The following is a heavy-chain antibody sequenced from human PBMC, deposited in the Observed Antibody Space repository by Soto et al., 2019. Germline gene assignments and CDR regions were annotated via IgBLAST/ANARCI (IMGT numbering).Heavy chain of an antibody. CDR1: GFTFKDYY. V-gene: IGHV3-11*05. CDR3: ARPLGTGFSYNCGMDV. Sequence: QVQLVESGGGLVKPGGSLRLSCAASGFTFKDYYMAWIRQAPGKGLEWVSYITSNSDYTNYADSVKGRFTISRDNAKNSLWLQMSSLTVEDTAVYYCARPLGTGFSYNCGMDVWGQGTTVTVSS. D-gene: IGHD3-9*01. CDR2: ITSNSDYT. J-gene: IGHJ6*02.